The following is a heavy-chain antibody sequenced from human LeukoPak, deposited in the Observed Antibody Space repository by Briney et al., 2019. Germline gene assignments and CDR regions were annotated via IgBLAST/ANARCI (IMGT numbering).Heavy chain of an antibody. Sequence: SWVRQAPGKGLEWIGYIYYSGSTYYNPSLKSRVTISVDTSKNQFSLKLSSVTAADTAVYYCARGEKDDYGDVFDYWGQGTLVTVSS. CDR2: IYYSGST. J-gene: IGHJ4*02. CDR3: ARGEKDDYGDVFDY. D-gene: IGHD4-17*01. V-gene: IGHV4-30-4*08.